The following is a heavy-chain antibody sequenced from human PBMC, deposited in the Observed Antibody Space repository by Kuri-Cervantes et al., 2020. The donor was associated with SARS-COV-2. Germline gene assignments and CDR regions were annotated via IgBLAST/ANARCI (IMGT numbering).Heavy chain of an antibody. V-gene: IGHV3-30*02. CDR3: SRDANRDLPFTY. J-gene: IGHJ4*02. D-gene: IGHD3-10*01. Sequence: SCAASGFTFSSYGLHWVRQAPGKGLELVAFIRYDGSNKYSEDSVKSRFTISRDNSKNTLYLQMNSLKTEDTAVYCCSRDANRDLPFTYWGPGTLVTVSS. CDR2: IRYDGSNK. CDR1: GFTFSSYG.